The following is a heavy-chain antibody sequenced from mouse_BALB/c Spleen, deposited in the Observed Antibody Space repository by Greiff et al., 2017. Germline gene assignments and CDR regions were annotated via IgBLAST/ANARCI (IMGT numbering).Heavy chain of an antibody. CDR3: ARECDY. CDR1: GFNIKDYY. V-gene: IGHV14-1*02. Sequence: EVKLVESGAELVRPGALVKLSCKASGFNIKDYYMHWVKQRPEQGLEWIGWIDPENGNTIYDPKFQGKASITADTSSNTAYLQLSSLTSEDTAVYYCARECDYWGQGTSVTVSS. CDR2: IDPENGNT. J-gene: IGHJ4*01.